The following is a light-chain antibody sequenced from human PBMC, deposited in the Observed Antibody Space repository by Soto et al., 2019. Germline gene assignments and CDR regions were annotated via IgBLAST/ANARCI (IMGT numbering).Light chain of an antibody. Sequence: QSALTQPASVSGSPGQSITISCTGTSSDVGGYNYVSWYQHHPGKAPKLMIYDVSNRPSGVSNRFSASKSGNTASLTISGLQAEDEADYYCTSYTSSSTDVFGTGTKLTVL. CDR1: SSDVGGYNY. CDR2: DVS. V-gene: IGLV2-14*03. CDR3: TSYTSSSTDV. J-gene: IGLJ1*01.